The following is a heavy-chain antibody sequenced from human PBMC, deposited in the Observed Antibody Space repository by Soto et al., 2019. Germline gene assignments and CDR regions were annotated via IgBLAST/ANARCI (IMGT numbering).Heavy chain of an antibody. J-gene: IGHJ1*01. CDR2: IHYSGST. Sequence: QVQLQESGPGLVKPSQTLSLMCTVSGGSISSGAYYWSWIRQHPGKGLEWIGYIHYSGSTYYNPSLKSRISISVDTSENQFSLRVSSVTAADTAVYYCTTLTGSGYYPNYCQHWGQGTLVTVSA. D-gene: IGHD3-22*01. V-gene: IGHV4-31*03. CDR1: GGSISSGAYY. CDR3: TTLTGSGYYPNYCQH.